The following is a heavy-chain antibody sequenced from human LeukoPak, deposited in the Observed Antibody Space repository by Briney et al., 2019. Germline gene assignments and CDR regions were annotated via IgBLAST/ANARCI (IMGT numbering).Heavy chain of an antibody. J-gene: IGHJ4*02. CDR3: ARDTFLYCSSTSCFHFDY. Sequence: GASVKVSCKASGGTFSSYAISWVRQAPGQGLEWMGRIIPILGIANYAQKFQGRVTITADKSTSTAYMELSSLRSEDTAVYYCARDTFLYCSSTSCFHFDYWGQGTLVTVSS. V-gene: IGHV1-69*04. D-gene: IGHD2-2*01. CDR2: IIPILGIA. CDR1: GGTFSSYA.